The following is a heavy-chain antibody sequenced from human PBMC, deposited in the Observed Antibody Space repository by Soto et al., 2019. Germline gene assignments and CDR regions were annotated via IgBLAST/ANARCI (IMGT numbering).Heavy chain of an antibody. Sequence: TLSLTCTVSGGSISSGGYYWSWIRQHPGKGLEWIGYIYYSGSTYYNPSLKSRVTISVDTSKNQFSLKLSSVTAADTAVYYCARETTTVVNKGGDYYYYGMDVWGQGTTVTVSS. CDR2: IYYSGST. V-gene: IGHV4-31*03. J-gene: IGHJ6*02. CDR3: ARETTTVVNKGGDYYYYGMDV. D-gene: IGHD4-17*01. CDR1: GGSISSGGYY.